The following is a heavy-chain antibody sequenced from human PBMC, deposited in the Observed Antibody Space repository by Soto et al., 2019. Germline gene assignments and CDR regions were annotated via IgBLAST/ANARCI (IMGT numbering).Heavy chain of an antibody. V-gene: IGHV3-13*01. CDR1: GFTVSSYD. CDR3: ARGTMVRGTLDPGISGPLDY. CDR2: LGAGDDT. D-gene: IGHD3-10*01. J-gene: IGHJ4*02. Sequence: EVQLVESGGGLVQPGGSLRLACAASGFTVSSYDMHWVRHVTGKGLEWVSTLGAGDDTYFPDSVKGRFTISRDHAKNSLYLQMNNLGAGDTAVYYCARGTMVRGTLDPGISGPLDYWGQGTLVAVSS.